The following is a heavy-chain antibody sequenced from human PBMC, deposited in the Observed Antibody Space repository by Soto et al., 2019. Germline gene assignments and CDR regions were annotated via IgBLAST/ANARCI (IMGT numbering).Heavy chain of an antibody. CDR3: ARVYDSSGYYRHDAFDI. CDR2: INPSGGST. CDR1: GYTFTSYY. V-gene: IGHV1-46*03. J-gene: IGHJ3*02. D-gene: IGHD3-22*01. Sequence: ASVKVSCKASGYTFTSYYMHWVRQAPGQGLEWMGIINPSGGSTSYAQKFQGRVTMTRDTSTSTVYMELSSLRSEDTAVYYCARVYDSSGYYRHDAFDIWGQGTMVTVSS.